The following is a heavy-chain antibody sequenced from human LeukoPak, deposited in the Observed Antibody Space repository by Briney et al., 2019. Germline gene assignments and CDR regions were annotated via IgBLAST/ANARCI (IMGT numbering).Heavy chain of an antibody. J-gene: IGHJ4*02. Sequence: PSETLSLTCAVYGGSFSGYYWSWIRQPPGKGLEWIGEINHSGSTNYNPSLKSRVTISVDTSKNQFSLKLSSVTAADTAVYYCARVEWAGTTDYDYWGQGTLVTVSS. CDR1: GGSFSGYY. CDR2: INHSGST. CDR3: ARVEWAGTTDYDY. V-gene: IGHV4-34*01. D-gene: IGHD1-1*01.